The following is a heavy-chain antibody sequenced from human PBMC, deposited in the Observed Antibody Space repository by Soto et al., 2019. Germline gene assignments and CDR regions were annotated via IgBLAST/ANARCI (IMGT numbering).Heavy chain of an antibody. CDR2: ISYDGSNK. V-gene: IGHV3-30-3*01. J-gene: IGHJ6*02. Sequence: GGSLRLSCAASGFTFSSYAMHWVRQAPGKGLEWVAVISYDGSNKYYADSVKGRFTISRDNSKITLYLQMNSLRAEDTAVYYCARDYYRFNSGYGFSMDVWGQGTTVTVSS. CDR3: ARDYYRFNSGYGFSMDV. CDR1: GFTFSSYA. D-gene: IGHD5-12*01.